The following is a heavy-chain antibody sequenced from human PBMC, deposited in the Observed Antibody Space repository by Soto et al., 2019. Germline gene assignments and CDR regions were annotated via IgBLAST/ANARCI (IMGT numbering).Heavy chain of an antibody. CDR2: INPNSGGT. CDR1: GYTFTGYY. V-gene: IGHV1-2*04. Sequence: QVQLVQSGAEVKKPGASVKVSCKASGYTFTGYYVHWVLQAPGQGLEWMGWINPNSGGTNYAQKCQGWVTMPRDTSSSTAYMELSRLRSDDTAVYYCARGQGGGFGELFHYYGMDVWGQRTTVTVSS. J-gene: IGHJ6*02. CDR3: ARGQGGGFGELFHYYGMDV. D-gene: IGHD3-10*01.